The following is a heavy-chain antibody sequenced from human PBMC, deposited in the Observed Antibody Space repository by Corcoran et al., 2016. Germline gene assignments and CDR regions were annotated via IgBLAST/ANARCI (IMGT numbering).Heavy chain of an antibody. D-gene: IGHD3-22*01. V-gene: IGHV1-18*01. CDR2: ISAYNGNT. Sequence: QVQLVQSGAEVKKPGASVEVSCKASGYTFTSYGISWVRQAPGQGLEWMGWISAYNGNTNYAQKLQGRVTMTTDTSTSTAYMELRSLGSDDTAVYYCAASAPNYYDSSGYSIRGYYYYGMDVWGQGTTVTVSS. CDR1: GYTFTSYG. CDR3: AASAPNYYDSSGYSIRGYYYYGMDV. J-gene: IGHJ6*02.